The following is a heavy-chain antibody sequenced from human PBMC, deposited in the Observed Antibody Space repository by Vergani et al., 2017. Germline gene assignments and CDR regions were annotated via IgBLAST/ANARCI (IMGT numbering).Heavy chain of an antibody. CDR2: IRSKANSYAT. D-gene: IGHD1-26*01. Sequence: EVQLVESGGGLVQPGGSLKLSCAASGFTFSGSAMHWVRQASGKGLEWVGRIRSKANSYATAYAASVTGRLTISRDDSKNTAYLQMNSLKTEDTAVYYCTRQVGATVDGDYWGQGTLVTVSS. J-gene: IGHJ4*02. CDR1: GFTFSGSA. CDR3: TRQVGATVDGDY. V-gene: IGHV3-73*02.